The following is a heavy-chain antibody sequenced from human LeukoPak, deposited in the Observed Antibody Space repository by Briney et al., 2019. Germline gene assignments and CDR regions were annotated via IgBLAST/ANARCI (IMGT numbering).Heavy chain of an antibody. CDR2: ISTYSGNT. V-gene: IGHV1-18*04. CDR1: GYTFTNYG. D-gene: IGHD2-2*01. CDR3: ARGYCRSTSCHEPPLYGMDV. Sequence: GSSIQVSCKASGYTFTNYGFSWVRQAPGQGLEWMGWISTYSGNTNYAQQLQGRVTMTTDTSTSTVYMELRSLRSDDTAVYYCARGYCRSTSCHEPPLYGMDVWGQGTTVTVS. J-gene: IGHJ6*02.